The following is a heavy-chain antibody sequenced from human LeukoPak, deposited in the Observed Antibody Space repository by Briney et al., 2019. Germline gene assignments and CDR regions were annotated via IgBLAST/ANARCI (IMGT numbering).Heavy chain of an antibody. CDR1: GFTVSSNY. CDR2: ISSSGSTI. D-gene: IGHD4-23*01. CDR3: ARGGGNRPWRY. Sequence: GGSLRLSCAASGFTVSSNYMTWVRQAPGKGLEWVSYISSSGSTIYYADSVKGRFTISRDNAKNSLYLEMNSLRAEATAVYYCARGGGNRPWRYWGQGTLVTVSS. V-gene: IGHV3-11*04. J-gene: IGHJ4*02.